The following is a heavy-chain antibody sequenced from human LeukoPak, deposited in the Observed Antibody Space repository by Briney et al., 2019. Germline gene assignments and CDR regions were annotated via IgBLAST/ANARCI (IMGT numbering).Heavy chain of an antibody. V-gene: IGHV4-34*01. CDR1: GGSFSGYY. J-gene: IGHJ6*02. D-gene: IGHD5-12*01. CDR3: ARARLSGYGYSGYDYPSKSYYYYGMDV. Sequence: SETLSLTCAVYGGSFSGYYWSWIRQPPGKGREGMGEINQSGITNYTPSLKSRATISVDTFKTQFSLQLSSVTAADTAVYYCARARLSGYGYSGYDYPSKSYYYYGMDVWGQGTTVTVSS. CDR2: INQSGIT.